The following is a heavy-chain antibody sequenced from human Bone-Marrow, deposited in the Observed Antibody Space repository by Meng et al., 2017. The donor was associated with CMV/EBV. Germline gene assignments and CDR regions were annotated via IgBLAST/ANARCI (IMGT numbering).Heavy chain of an antibody. CDR3: ARGYCSSTSCLIDY. J-gene: IGHJ4*02. CDR1: GGSFSGYY. D-gene: IGHD2-2*01. CDR2: INHSGGT. V-gene: IGHV4-34*01. Sequence: QVQLQQWGAGLLKPSETLSLTCAVYGGSFSGYYWSWIRQPPGKGLEWIGEINHSGGTNYNPSLKSRVTISVDTSKNQFSLKLSSVTAADTAVYYCARGYCSSTSCLIDYWGQGTLVTVSS.